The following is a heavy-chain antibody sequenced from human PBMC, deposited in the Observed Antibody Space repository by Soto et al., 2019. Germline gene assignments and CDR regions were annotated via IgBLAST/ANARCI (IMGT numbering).Heavy chain of an antibody. D-gene: IGHD2-21*01. CDR3: ARGLYSVDQ. J-gene: IGHJ4*02. Sequence: QVRLVQSRAEVKKPGASVKVSCKASGYIFTNYYIHWVRQAPGQGLEWMAIINPNGGSTNCAQEFQGRITLTRDTSTSTVYMDLSSLTSEDTAVYYCARGLYSVDQRGQGTLVTVSS. V-gene: IGHV1-46*01. CDR2: INPNGGST. CDR1: GYIFTNYY.